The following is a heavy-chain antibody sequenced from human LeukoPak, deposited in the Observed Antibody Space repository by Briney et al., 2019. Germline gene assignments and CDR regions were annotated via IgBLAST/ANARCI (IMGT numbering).Heavy chain of an antibody. CDR3: ARHIYYDNSAYYGGGTFDI. J-gene: IGHJ3*02. V-gene: IGHV5-51*01. Sequence: GESLKISCKGSGYSFTSYWIGWVRQMPGKGLEWMGIIYPGDSDTRYSPSFQGQVTLSAGRSISTAYLQWSSLKASDTAMYYCARHIYYDNSAYYGGGTFDIWGQGTMVTVSS. D-gene: IGHD3-22*01. CDR2: IYPGDSDT. CDR1: GYSFTSYW.